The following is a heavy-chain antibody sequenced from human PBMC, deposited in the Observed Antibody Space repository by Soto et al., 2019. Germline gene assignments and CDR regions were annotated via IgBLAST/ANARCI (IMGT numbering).Heavy chain of an antibody. CDR1: GGSISSYY. J-gene: IGHJ4*02. CDR3: ARRYGYSFDY. V-gene: IGHV4-59*08. CDR2: IYYSGST. D-gene: IGHD1-1*01. Sequence: QVQLQESGPGLVKPSETLSLTCTVSGGSISSYYCSWIRQPPGKGLEWIGYIYYSGSTNYNPSLKSRVTISLDTSKNQFSLKLSSVTAAETAVYYCARRYGYSFDYWGQGTLVTVSS.